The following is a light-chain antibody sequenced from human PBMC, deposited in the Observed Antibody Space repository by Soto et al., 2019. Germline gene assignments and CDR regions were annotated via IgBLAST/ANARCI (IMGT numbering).Light chain of an antibody. CDR2: GAS. CDR3: QQYASSPRT. J-gene: IGKJ1*01. V-gene: IGKV3-20*01. CDR1: QSFTTSQ. Sequence: EIVLTQSPGTLSLSPGERATLFCRASQSFTTSQLAWYQQRPGQAPRVLIFGASRRATGIPDRFSGSGSGTDFTLTISRLEPEDSAVYYCQQYASSPRTFGQGTTVKIK.